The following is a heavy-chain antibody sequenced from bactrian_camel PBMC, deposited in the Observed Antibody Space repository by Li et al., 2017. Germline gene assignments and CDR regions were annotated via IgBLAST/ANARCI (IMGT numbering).Heavy chain of an antibody. D-gene: IGHD2*01. CDR2: IGSVGSQ. V-gene: IGHV3S53*01. CDR3: AAEPAVFGYCGGGYYPKNGH. Sequence: HVQLVESGGGLVQPGGSLRLSCAASGYTYSSYCMGWFRQVPGNEREGVASIGSVGSQTYGDSVRGRFTVSRDNDKNIFYLQMNNLKSGDTGMYYCAAEPAVFGYCGGGYYPKNGHWGHGTQVTVS. J-gene: IGHJ4*01. CDR1: GYTYSSYC.